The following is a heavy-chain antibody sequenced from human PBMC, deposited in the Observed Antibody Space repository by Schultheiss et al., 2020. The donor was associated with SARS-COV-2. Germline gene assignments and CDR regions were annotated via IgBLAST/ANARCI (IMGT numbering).Heavy chain of an antibody. CDR1: GFTFDDFA. Sequence: ESLKISCGASGFTFDDFAMHWVRQAPGKGLEWVSSISSSSSYIYYADSVKGRFTISRDNAKNSLYLQMNSLRAEDTAVYYCAKGVGWITMIVVGDAFDILGQGTMVTVSS. D-gene: IGHD3-22*01. J-gene: IGHJ3*02. CDR3: AKGVGWITMIVVGDAFDI. V-gene: IGHV3-21*04. CDR2: ISSSSSYI.